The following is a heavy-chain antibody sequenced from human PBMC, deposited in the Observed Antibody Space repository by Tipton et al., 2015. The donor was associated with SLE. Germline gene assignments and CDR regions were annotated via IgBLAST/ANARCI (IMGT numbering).Heavy chain of an antibody. J-gene: IGHJ2*01. CDR2: INHSGST. Sequence: TLSLTCAVYGGSFSGYYWSWIRQPPGKGLEWIGEINHSGSTNYNPSLKSRVTISVDTSKNQFSLKLSSVTAADTAVYYCARKRQGQYSSGWYDFRGWYFDLWGRGTLVTVSS. V-gene: IGHV4-34*01. CDR1: GGSFSGYY. CDR3: ARKRQGQYSSGWYDFRGWYFDL. D-gene: IGHD6-19*01.